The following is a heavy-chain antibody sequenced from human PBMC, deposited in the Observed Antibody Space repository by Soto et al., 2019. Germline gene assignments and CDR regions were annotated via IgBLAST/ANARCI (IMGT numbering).Heavy chain of an antibody. V-gene: IGHV4-59*01. J-gene: IGHJ4*02. CDR1: GGSISSYY. CDR3: ASKPRDGYNLSGFY. Sequence: SETLSHTCTVSGGSISSYYWSWIRQPPGKGLEWIGYIYYSGSTNYNPSLKSRVTISVDTSKNQFSLKLSSVTAADTAVYYCASKPRDGYNLSGFYWGQGTLVTVSS. D-gene: IGHD5-12*01. CDR2: IYYSGST.